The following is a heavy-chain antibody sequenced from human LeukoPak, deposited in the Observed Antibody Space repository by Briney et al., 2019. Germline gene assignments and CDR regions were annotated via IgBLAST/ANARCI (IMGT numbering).Heavy chain of an antibody. V-gene: IGHV3-30*18. CDR1: GFTFSNYG. CDR3: AKDQDVAAAGTWGSIDY. D-gene: IGHD6-13*01. J-gene: IGHJ4*02. Sequence: PGGSLRLSCAASGFTFSNYGIHWVRQAPGKGLEWVAVISYDATNEYYTDSVKGRFTNSRDNSRNTLYLQMNSLRAEDTAVYYCAKDQDVAAAGTWGSIDYWGQGTLVTVSS. CDR2: ISYDATNE.